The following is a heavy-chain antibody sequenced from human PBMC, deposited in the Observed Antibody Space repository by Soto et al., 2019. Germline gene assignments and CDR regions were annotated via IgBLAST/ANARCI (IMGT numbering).Heavy chain of an antibody. CDR1: GGSISSGGHH. CDR2: MYHDGST. V-gene: IGHV4-31*03. CDR3: ARGEWESYYHDY. D-gene: IGHD1-26*01. Sequence: QVQLPESGPGLVKPSQVLSLTCTVSGGSISSGGHHWTWIRQPPGKGLAWIGYMYHDGSTFYQPSLTSRITISADTSKNQFSLRLTSVTAADTAVYYCARGEWESYYHDYWGQGTLVTVSS. J-gene: IGHJ4*02.